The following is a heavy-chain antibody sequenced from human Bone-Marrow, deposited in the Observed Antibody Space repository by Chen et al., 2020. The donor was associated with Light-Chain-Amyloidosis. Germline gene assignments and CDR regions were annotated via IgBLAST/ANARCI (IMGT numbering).Heavy chain of an antibody. CDR2: IYNSGTT. CDR1: GGSMDYYY. CDR3: GRDNIGGVDF. V-gene: IGHV4-59*01. Sequence: QVQLQESGPGLVKPSETLSLTCTVSGGSMDYYYWNWIRQPPGKGLEWIGYIYNSGTTNYNPYLRSRVTMSVDMSKKQFSLKLSSVTAADTAVYYCGRDNIGGVDFWGQGTPVTVSS. D-gene: IGHD3-16*01. J-gene: IGHJ4*02.